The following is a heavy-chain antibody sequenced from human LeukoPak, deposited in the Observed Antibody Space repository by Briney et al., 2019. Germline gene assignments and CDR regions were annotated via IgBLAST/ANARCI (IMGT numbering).Heavy chain of an antibody. V-gene: IGHV4-38-2*02. CDR1: GDFITASY. CDR2: IYHSGST. CDR3: ARASKAARQFDP. J-gene: IGHJ5*02. D-gene: IGHD6-6*01. Sequence: SETLSLTCTVSGDFITASYWSWIRQPPGKGLEWIGSIYHSGSTYYNPSLKSRVTISVDTSKNQFSLKLSSVTAADTAVYYCARASKAARQFDPWGQGTLVTVSS.